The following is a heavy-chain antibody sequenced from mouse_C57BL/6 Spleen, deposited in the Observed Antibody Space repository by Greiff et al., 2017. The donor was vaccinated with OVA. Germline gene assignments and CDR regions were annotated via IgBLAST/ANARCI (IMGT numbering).Heavy chain of an antibody. CDR1: GYTFTSYW. CDR3: ARSGKQVVGDY. D-gene: IGHD1-1*01. Sequence: QVQLKQPGAELVRPGSSVKLSCKASGYTFTSYWMRWVKQRPIQGLEWIGNIDPSDSETHYNQKFKDKATLTVDKSSSTAYMQLSSLTSEDSAVYYCARSGKQVVGDYWGQGTTLTVSS. CDR2: IDPSDSET. V-gene: IGHV1-52*01. J-gene: IGHJ2*01.